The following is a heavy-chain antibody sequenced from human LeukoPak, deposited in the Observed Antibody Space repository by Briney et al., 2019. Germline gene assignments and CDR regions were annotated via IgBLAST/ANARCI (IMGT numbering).Heavy chain of an antibody. J-gene: IGHJ4*02. CDR3: ARPGTTPDY. Sequence: GGSLRLSCSASGFTFSAYWMTWVRQDPGKGLEWVANIKLDGSEKHYVDSVRCRFTITRDNAKNSLYLQMNSLKAEDTAVYYWARPGTTPDYWGQGTLVTVSS. D-gene: IGHD1-1*01. CDR2: IKLDGSEK. V-gene: IGHV3-7*03. CDR1: GFTFSAYW.